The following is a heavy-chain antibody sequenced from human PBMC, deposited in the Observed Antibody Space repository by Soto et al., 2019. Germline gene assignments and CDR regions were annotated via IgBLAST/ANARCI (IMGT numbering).Heavy chain of an antibody. CDR2: ISRTSSSI. D-gene: IGHD5-12*01. V-gene: IGHV3-21*01. Sequence: EVQLVESGGGLVKPGGSLRLSCAASGFTFSSYSMNWVRQALGKGLEWVSSISRTSSSIYYADSVKGRFTISRDNAKKSLYLQMNSLRAEDTAVYYCAGETGYGEDSYYYYAIDVWGQGTTVTVSS. CDR1: GFTFSSYS. J-gene: IGHJ6*02. CDR3: AGETGYGEDSYYYYAIDV.